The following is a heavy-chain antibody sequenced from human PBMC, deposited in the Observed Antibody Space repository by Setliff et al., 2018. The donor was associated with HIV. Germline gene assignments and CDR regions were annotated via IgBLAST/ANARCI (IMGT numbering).Heavy chain of an antibody. Sequence: SETLSLTSTVSGGLITNDGYYWTWIRQHPEKGLEWIGYIYFNGKTYSNPSLGGRATMPVGTSNNQFSLMLRSVTAADTAVYYCARDMHANINAQDVWGQGTLVTSPQ. J-gene: IGHJ1*01. D-gene: IGHD2-8*01. CDR3: ARDMHANINAQDV. V-gene: IGHV4-31*03. CDR1: GGLITNDGYY. CDR2: IYFNGKT.